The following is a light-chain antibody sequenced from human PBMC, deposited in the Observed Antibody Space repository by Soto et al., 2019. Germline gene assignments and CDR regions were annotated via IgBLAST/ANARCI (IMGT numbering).Light chain of an antibody. CDR1: SSDVGTYDL. J-gene: IGLJ1*01. V-gene: IGLV2-14*02. CDR3: KSYAGSNTYV. CDR2: EAT. Sequence: QSALTQPASVSGSPGQSITISCTGSSSDVGTYDLVSWYQHHPGAAPKLMIYEATRRPSGVPDRFSGSKSGNTASLTVSGLQAADEADYFCKSYAGSNTYVFGSGTKLTVL.